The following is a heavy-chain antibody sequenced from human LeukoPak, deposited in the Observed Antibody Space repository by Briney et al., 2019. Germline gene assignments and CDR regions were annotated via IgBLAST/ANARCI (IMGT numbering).Heavy chain of an antibody. CDR1: GGSFSGYY. Sequence: SETLSLTCAVYGGSFSGYYWSWIRQPPGKGLEWIGEINHSGSTNYNPSLKSRVTISVDTSKNQFSLKLSSVTAADTAVYYCARGHYDYVWGSYRPIYYFDYWSQGTLVTVSS. J-gene: IGHJ4*02. V-gene: IGHV4-34*01. CDR3: ARGHYDYVWGSYRPIYYFDY. D-gene: IGHD3-16*02. CDR2: INHSGST.